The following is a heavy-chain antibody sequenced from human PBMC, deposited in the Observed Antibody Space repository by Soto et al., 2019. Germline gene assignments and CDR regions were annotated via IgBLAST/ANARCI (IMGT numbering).Heavy chain of an antibody. D-gene: IGHD3-10*01. CDR3: TKNWAYGSGSRLDY. CDR2: ISGSGGST. J-gene: IGHJ4*02. V-gene: IGHV3-23*01. Sequence: EVQLLESGGGLVQPGGSLRLSCAASGFTFSSYAMSWVRQAPGKGLEWVSAISGSGGSTYYADSVKGRFTISRDNSKNTLYLQMNSLRAEDTAVYYCTKNWAYGSGSRLDYWGQGTLVTVSS. CDR1: GFTFSSYA.